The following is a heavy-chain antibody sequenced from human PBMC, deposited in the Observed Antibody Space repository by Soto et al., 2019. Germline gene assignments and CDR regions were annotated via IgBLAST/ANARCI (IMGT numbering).Heavy chain of an antibody. Sequence: ASLKVYCNGSGDTFSSYAISWVRKAPGQGLEWMGGIIPIFGTANCAQKFQGRVTITADKSTSTAYMELSSLRSEDTAVYYCARVSYFAVDTAMGPFDYWGQGTLVTVSS. J-gene: IGHJ4*02. CDR2: IIPIFGTA. CDR1: GDTFSSYA. CDR3: ARVSYFAVDTAMGPFDY. V-gene: IGHV1-69*06. D-gene: IGHD5-18*01.